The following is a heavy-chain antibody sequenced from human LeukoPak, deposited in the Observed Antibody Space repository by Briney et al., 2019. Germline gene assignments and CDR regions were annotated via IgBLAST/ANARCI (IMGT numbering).Heavy chain of an antibody. D-gene: IGHD4-11*01. CDR2: IWNDGTNK. V-gene: IGHV3-33*06. J-gene: IGHJ4*02. Sequence: PGRSLRLSCAASGFTFSHYGMHWVRQAPGKGLEWVAVIWNDGTNKYYSDSVKGRFTIYRDDSQNRVYLQMNSLRADDTALYYCAKDAQRGYDYSNSLEYWGQGALVTVSS. CDR3: AKDAQRGYDYSNSLEY. CDR1: GFTFSHYG.